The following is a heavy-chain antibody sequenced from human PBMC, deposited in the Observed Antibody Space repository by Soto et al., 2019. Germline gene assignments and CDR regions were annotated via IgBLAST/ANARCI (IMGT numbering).Heavy chain of an antibody. Sequence: QVQLQQWGAGLLKPSETLSLTCAVYGGSFSGYHWSWIRQPPGKGLEWIGESNHSGSTSYNPSLKSRVTISVDTSKNQFSLKVTSVTAEDTAAYYCARGSGRGNGWGTYFYYGMDVWGQGTTVTVSS. D-gene: IGHD6-19*01. V-gene: IGHV4-34*01. CDR3: ARGSGRGNGWGTYFYYGMDV. J-gene: IGHJ6*02. CDR1: GGSFSGYH. CDR2: SNHSGST.